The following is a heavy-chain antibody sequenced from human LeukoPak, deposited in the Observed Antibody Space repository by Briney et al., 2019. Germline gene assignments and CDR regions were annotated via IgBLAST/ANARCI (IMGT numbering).Heavy chain of an antibody. Sequence: SETLSLTCTVSGGSISSSSYYWGWIRQPPGKGLEWIGSIYYSGSTYYNPSLKSRVTISVDTSKNQFSLKLSSVTAADTAVYYCARKTGNALLDYWGQGTLVTVSS. CDR3: ARKTGNALLDY. CDR2: IYYSGST. D-gene: IGHD2-2*01. J-gene: IGHJ4*02. CDR1: GGSISSSSYY. V-gene: IGHV4-39*07.